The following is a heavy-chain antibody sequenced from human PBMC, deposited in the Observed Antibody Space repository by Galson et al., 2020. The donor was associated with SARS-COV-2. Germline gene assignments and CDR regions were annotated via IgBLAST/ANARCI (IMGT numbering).Heavy chain of an antibody. CDR2: ISYSGAT. CDR1: GVSTSSYY. Sequence: SETLSLTCTVSGVSTSSYYWTWIRQPPGKGLEWIGYISYSGATNNNPSLKSRVTMSIDTSKNQVSLKVNSVTAADTAVYYCARYYDFWSGAFDSWGQGTLVTVSS. V-gene: IGHV4-59*01. CDR3: ARYYDFWSGAFDS. J-gene: IGHJ4*02. D-gene: IGHD3-3*01.